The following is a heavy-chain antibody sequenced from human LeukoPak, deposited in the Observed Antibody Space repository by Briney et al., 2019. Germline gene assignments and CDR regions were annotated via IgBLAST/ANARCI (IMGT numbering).Heavy chain of an antibody. CDR2: ISYDGSNK. CDR3: AKGGVAFDI. Sequence: PGGSLRLSCAASGFTFSSYAMHWVRQAPGKGLEWVAVISYDGSNKYYADSVKGRFTISRDNSKNTLYLQMNSLRVEDTAVYYCAKGGVAFDIWGQGTMVTVSS. V-gene: IGHV3-30*04. J-gene: IGHJ3*02. D-gene: IGHD2-8*01. CDR1: GFTFSSYA.